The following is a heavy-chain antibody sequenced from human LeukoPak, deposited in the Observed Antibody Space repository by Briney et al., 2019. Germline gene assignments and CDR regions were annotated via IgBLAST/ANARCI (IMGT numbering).Heavy chain of an antibody. D-gene: IGHD2-15*01. CDR3: ARVAGGSFGYYFGF. J-gene: IGHJ4*02. CDR1: GYTFSNSA. Sequence: ASVKVSCKTSGYTFSNSAIFWVRQAPGQGLEWMGWISTYNSNSQSSHKVQGRVTLTTDTASTTAYMELENLRFDDTAVYYCARVAGGSFGYYFGFWGQGTLVTVSS. CDR2: ISTYNSNS. V-gene: IGHV1-18*01.